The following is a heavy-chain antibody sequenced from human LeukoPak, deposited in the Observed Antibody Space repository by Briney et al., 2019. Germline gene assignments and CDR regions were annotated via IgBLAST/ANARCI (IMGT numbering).Heavy chain of an antibody. V-gene: IGHV4-59*01. J-gene: IGHJ4*02. CDR1: GGSISSYY. CDR3: ARGGRGVVVAATPLTSPFDY. CDR2: IYYSGST. D-gene: IGHD2-15*01. Sequence: SETLSLTRTVSGGSISSYYWSWIRQPPGKGLEWIGYIYYSGSTNYNPSLKSRVTISVDTSKNQFSLKLSSVTAADTAVYYCARGGRGVVVAATPLTSPFDYWGQGTLVTVSS.